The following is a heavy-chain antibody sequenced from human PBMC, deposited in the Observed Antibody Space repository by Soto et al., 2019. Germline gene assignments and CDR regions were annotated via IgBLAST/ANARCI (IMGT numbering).Heavy chain of an antibody. CDR1: GGSINNHY. J-gene: IGHJ4*02. CDR2: IYYSGST. D-gene: IGHD7-27*01. CDR3: ARANWSFDY. Sequence: QVQLQESGPGLVKPSETLSLTCTVSGGSINNHYWSWIRQPPGQGLEWVGYIYYSGSTNYNPSLKSRVTTSVDTSKNQFSLKLSSLPAADTAIYYCARANWSFDYWGQGTLVTVSS. V-gene: IGHV4-59*11.